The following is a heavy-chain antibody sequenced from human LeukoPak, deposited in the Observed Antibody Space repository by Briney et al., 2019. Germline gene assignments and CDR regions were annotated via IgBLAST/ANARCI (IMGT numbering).Heavy chain of an antibody. CDR2: INHSGST. CDR1: GGSFSGYY. Sequence: PSETLSLTCAVYGGSFSGYYWSWIRQPPGKGLEWIGEINHSGSTNYNPPLKSRVTISVDTSKNQFSLKLSSVTAADTAVYYCARGRGYSYGFRSWFDPWGQGTLVTVSS. V-gene: IGHV4-34*01. J-gene: IGHJ5*02. D-gene: IGHD5-18*01. CDR3: ARGRGYSYGFRSWFDP.